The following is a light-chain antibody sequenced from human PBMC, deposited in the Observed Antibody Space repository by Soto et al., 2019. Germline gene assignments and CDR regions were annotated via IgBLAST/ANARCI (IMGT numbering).Light chain of an antibody. Sequence: EIVLTQSPATLSLSPGERATLSCRASQSVGTYFAWYQQKPGQAPRLLIYDSSNRANGIPARFSGSGSGTDCTLTISSLEPEDFAVYYCQQRSDWPSTFGGGTKVEIK. CDR1: QSVGTY. CDR2: DSS. CDR3: QQRSDWPST. V-gene: IGKV3-11*01. J-gene: IGKJ4*01.